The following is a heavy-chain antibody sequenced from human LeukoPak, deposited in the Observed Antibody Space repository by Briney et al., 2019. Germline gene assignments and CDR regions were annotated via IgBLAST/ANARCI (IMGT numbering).Heavy chain of an antibody. J-gene: IGHJ4*02. CDR1: GGSISSYY. CDR3: ARPKSSSGYYSD. D-gene: IGHD3-22*01. CDR2: IYYSGST. Sequence: ETLSLTCTVSGGSISSYYWRWIRQPPGKGLEWIGYIYYSGSTNYNPSLKSRVTISVDTSKNQFSLKLSSVTAADTAVYYCARPKSSSGYYSDWGQGTLVTVSS. V-gene: IGHV4-59*08.